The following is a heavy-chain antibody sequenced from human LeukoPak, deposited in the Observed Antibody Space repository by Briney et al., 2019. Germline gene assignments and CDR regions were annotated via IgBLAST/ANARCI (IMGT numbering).Heavy chain of an antibody. CDR1: GGTFSSYA. J-gene: IGHJ4*02. D-gene: IGHD3-22*01. Sequence: SVKVSCKASGGTFSSYAISWVRQAPGQGLEWMGGIIPIFGTANYAQKFQGRVTITADKSTSTAYMELSSLRSEDTAVYYCARRGIVGGPFDYWGQGTLVTVSS. CDR3: ARRGIVGGPFDY. V-gene: IGHV1-69*06. CDR2: IIPIFGTA.